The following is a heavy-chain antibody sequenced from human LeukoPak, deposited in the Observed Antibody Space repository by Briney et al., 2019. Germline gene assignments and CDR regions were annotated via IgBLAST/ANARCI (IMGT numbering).Heavy chain of an antibody. V-gene: IGHV4-59*08. CDR1: GGSISSYY. J-gene: IGHJ5*02. D-gene: IGHD3-10*01. CDR3: ARTAKRHYYGSGSYYNLLYWFDP. CDR2: IYSSGST. Sequence: PSETLSLTCTVSGGSISSYYWSWIRQPPGKGLEWIGYIYSSGSTNYNPSLKSRVTISVDTSKNQFSLKLSSVTAADTAVYYCARTAKRHYYGSGSYYNLLYWFDPWGQGTLVTVSS.